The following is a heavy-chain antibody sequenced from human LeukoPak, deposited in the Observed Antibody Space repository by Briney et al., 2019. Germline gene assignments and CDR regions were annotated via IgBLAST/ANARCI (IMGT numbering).Heavy chain of an antibody. Sequence: PGGSLRLSCAASGFSFSSYWMHWVRQVPGKGLVWVSCIRSDGGYTRYADSVKGRFTISRDNGKNTLYLQINSLRAEDTAVYYCARVVLYYDFWSAYFHDWGQGTLVTVSS. CDR3: ARVVLYYDFWSAYFHD. CDR2: IRSDGGYT. V-gene: IGHV3-74*01. J-gene: IGHJ4*02. D-gene: IGHD3-3*01. CDR1: GFSFSSYW.